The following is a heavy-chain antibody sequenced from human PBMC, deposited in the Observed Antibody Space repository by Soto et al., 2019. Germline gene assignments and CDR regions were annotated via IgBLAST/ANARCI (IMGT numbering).Heavy chain of an antibody. CDR3: ARDCSSSSCYGYCKH. Sequence: QVQLVESGGGLVKPGGSLRLSCAASGFTFSDYYMSWIRQAPGKGLEWVSHISGSGSTIYFADSVKGRFTISRDNAKNSLYLQMNSLRAEDTAVYYCARDCSSSSCYGYCKHWGQGTRVTVSS. CDR2: ISGSGSTI. D-gene: IGHD2-2*01. CDR1: GFTFSDYY. V-gene: IGHV3-11*01. J-gene: IGHJ1*01.